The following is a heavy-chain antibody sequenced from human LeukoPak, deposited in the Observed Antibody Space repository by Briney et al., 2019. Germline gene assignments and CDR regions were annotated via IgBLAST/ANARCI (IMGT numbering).Heavy chain of an antibody. CDR3: ARVSVTTTYHDY. J-gene: IGHJ4*02. CDR1: GFTFSSYW. CDR2: INTDGSST. V-gene: IGHV3-74*01. Sequence: GGSLRLSCAASGFTFSSYWMHWVRQAPGKGLVWVSRINTDGSSTSYADSVKGRFTISRDNAKNTLYLQMNSLRAEDTAVYYCARVSVTTTYHDYWGQGTLVTVSS. D-gene: IGHD4-11*01.